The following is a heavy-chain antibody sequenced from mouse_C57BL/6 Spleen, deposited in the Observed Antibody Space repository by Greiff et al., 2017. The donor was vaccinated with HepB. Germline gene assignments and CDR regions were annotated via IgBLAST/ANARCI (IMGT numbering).Heavy chain of an antibody. CDR3: ARGSSPTPNFAY. CDR1: GYTFTDYY. D-gene: IGHD1-1*01. V-gene: IGHV1-26*01. CDR2: INPNNGGT. J-gene: IGHJ3*01. Sequence: EVQLQQSGPELVKPGASVKISCKASGYTFTDYYMNWVKQSHGKSLEWIGDINPNNGGTSYNQKFKGKATLTVDKSSSTAYMELRSLTSEDSAVYYCARGSSPTPNFAYWGQGTLVTVSA.